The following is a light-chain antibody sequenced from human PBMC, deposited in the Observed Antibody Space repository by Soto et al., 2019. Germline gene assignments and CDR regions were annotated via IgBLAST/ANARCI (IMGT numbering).Light chain of an antibody. CDR1: SSDVGGYNY. Sequence: QSVLTQPASVSGSPGQSITISCTGTSSDVGGYNYVSWYQQHPGKAPKLMIYDVSNRPSGVSNCFSGSKSGNTASLSISGLQPEDEADYYCSSYRTSNTRQIVCGTGTKVTVL. CDR2: DVS. V-gene: IGLV2-14*01. CDR3: SSYRTSNTRQIV. J-gene: IGLJ1*01.